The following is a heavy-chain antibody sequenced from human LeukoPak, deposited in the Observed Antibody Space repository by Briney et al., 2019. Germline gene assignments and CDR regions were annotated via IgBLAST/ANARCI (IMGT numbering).Heavy chain of an antibody. CDR2: INPNSGST. D-gene: IGHD6-19*01. CDR3: ARDLKMGYSSGRYSWGTGSSNDY. CDR1: GYTFTGYY. J-gene: IGHJ4*02. Sequence: ASVKVSCKASGYTFTGYYMHWVRQAPGQGLEWMGWINPNSGSTNYVQKFQGRVTMTTDTSTSTAYMELRSLRSDDTAMYYCARDLKMGYSSGRYSWGTGSSNDYWGQGTLVTVSS. V-gene: IGHV1-2*02.